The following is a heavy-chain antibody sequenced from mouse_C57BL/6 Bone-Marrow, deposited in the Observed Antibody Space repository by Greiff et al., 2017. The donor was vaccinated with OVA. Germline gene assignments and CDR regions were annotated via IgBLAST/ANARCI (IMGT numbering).Heavy chain of an antibody. D-gene: IGHD1-1*01. CDR3: AKNYYGSSDWYFDV. CDR2: IWSGGST. Sequence: VQLQQSGPGLVQPSQSLSITCTVSGFSLTSYGVHWVRQPPGKGLEWLGVIWSGGSTDYNAAFISRLSISKDNSKSQVFFTMNSLQADDTAIYYCAKNYYGSSDWYFDVWGTGTTVTVSS. CDR1: GFSLTSYG. J-gene: IGHJ1*03. V-gene: IGHV2-4*01.